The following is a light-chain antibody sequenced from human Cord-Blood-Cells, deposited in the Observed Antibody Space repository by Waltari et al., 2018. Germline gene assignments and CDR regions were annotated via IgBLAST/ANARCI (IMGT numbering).Light chain of an antibody. CDR2: EVS. J-gene: IGLJ3*02. CDR1: SRDGGGYNY. CDR3: SSYTSSSTLEV. V-gene: IGLV2-14*01. Sequence: QSALTQPASASGSPGPSITISCPATSRDGGGYNYVSWYQQHPGKAPKLMIYEVSNRPSGVSNRFSGSKSGNTASLTISGLQAEDEADYYCSSYTSSSTLEVFGGGTKLTVL.